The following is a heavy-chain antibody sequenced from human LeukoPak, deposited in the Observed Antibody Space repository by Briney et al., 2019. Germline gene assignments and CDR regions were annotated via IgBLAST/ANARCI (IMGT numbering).Heavy chain of an antibody. J-gene: IGHJ4*02. V-gene: IGHV3-30-3*01. CDR1: GFTFSSYA. CDR3: ARGLRQYQLQPTTD. Sequence: PGGSLRLSCAASGFTFSSYAMHWVRQAPGKGLEWVAVMSYDGSNKYYADSVKGRFTISRDNSKNTLYLQMNSLRAEDTAVYYCARGLRQYQLQPTTDWGQGTLVTVSS. D-gene: IGHD2-2*01. CDR2: MSYDGSNK.